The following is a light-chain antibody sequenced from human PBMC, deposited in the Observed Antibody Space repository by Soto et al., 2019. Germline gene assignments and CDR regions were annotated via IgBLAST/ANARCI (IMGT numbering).Light chain of an antibody. J-gene: IGLJ1*01. V-gene: IGLV2-14*01. Sequence: QSALTQPASVSGPPGQSITISCTGTSSDVGGYNYVSWYQHHPGKAPKLMIYEVTNRPSGVSNRFSGSKSGNTASLTISGLQAEEEADYYCSSYTTTNTYVFGTGTKLTVL. CDR1: SSDVGGYNY. CDR2: EVT. CDR3: SSYTTTNTYV.